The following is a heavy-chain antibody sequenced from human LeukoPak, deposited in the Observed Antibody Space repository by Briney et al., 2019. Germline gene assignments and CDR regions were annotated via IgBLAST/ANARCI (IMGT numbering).Heavy chain of an antibody. CDR1: GFTFSDFG. J-gene: IGHJ4*02. CDR3: ARDGGGHEIHY. Sequence: GRSLKLSCAASGFTFSDFGMDWVRQAPGQGLEWVALNSSDGSNQYYRDSVKGRFTISRDSSENALFLQMNSLRAEDTAMYYCARDGGGHEIHYWGQGTLVTVSS. CDR2: NSSDGSNQ. V-gene: IGHV3-33*01. D-gene: IGHD2-21*01.